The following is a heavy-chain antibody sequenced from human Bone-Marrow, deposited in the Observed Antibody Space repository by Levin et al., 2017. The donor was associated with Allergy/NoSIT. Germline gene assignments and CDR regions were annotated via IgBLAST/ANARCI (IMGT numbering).Heavy chain of an antibody. CDR3: ARSPWLGPLELGYCSGGSCYVEYYFDY. Sequence: GGSLRLSCAASGFTFSSYWMSWVRQAPGKGLEWVANIKQDGSEKYYVDSVKGRFTISRDNAKNSLYLQMNSLRAEDTAVYYCARSPWLGPLELGYCSGGSCYVEYYFDYWGQGTLVTVSS. D-gene: IGHD2-15*01. J-gene: IGHJ4*02. CDR1: GFTFSSYW. CDR2: IKQDGSEK. V-gene: IGHV3-7*01.